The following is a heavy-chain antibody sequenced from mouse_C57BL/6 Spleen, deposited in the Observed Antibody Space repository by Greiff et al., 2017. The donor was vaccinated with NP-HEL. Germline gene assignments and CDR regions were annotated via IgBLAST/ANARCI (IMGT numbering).Heavy chain of an antibody. D-gene: IGHD1-1*01. J-gene: IGHJ2*01. CDR1: GYTFTSYW. V-gene: IGHV1-69*01. CDR3: ARSSNYYGTYFDY. CDR2: IDPSDSYT. Sequence: QVQLQQPGAELVMPGASVKLSCKASGYTFTSYWMHWVKQRPGQGLEWIGEIDPSDSYTNYNQKFKGKSTLTVDKSSSTAYMQLSSLTSEDSAVYYCARSSNYYGTYFDYWGQGTTLTVSS.